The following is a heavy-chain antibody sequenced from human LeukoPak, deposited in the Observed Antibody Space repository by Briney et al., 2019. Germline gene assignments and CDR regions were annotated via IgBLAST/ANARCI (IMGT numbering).Heavy chain of an antibody. D-gene: IGHD3-10*01. CDR2: VYNSVTT. CDR3: ARGARSSDY. Sequence: SETLSLTCTVSGLSISANSWSWIRQPPGKGLEWIGYVYNSVTTNYNPSLTSRVTISVDTSKNQLSLKLSSATAADTAVYYCARGARSSDYWGQGTLVTVSS. J-gene: IGHJ4*02. V-gene: IGHV4-59*13. CDR1: GLSISANS.